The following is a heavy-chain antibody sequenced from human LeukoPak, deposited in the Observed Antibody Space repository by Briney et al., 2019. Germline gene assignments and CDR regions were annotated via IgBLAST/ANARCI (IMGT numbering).Heavy chain of an antibody. V-gene: IGHV3-21*01. J-gene: IGHJ4*02. CDR2: ISSRSTYI. D-gene: IGHD5-24*01. Sequence: GSLRLSCAASGFTFISYSMTWVRQAPGKGLEWVSSISSRSTYIYYADSLKSRFTISRDYAKNLLYLQMNSLRAEDTAVYYCARNIEGYKLYNFDSWGQGTLVTVSS. CDR3: ARNIEGYKLYNFDS. CDR1: GFTFISYS.